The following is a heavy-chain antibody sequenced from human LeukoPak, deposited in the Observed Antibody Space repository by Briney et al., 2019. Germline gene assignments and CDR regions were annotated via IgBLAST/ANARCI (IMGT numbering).Heavy chain of an antibody. CDR1: GFTVSSNY. D-gene: IGHD3-9*01. V-gene: IGHV3-53*04. CDR2: IYSGGST. CDR3: ARHYDILTGYSAYYYYYGMDV. Sequence: GGSLRLSCAASGFTVSSNYMSWVRQAPGKGLEWVSVIYSGGSTYYADSVKGRFTISRHNSKNTLYLQVNSLRAEDTAVYYCARHYDILTGYSAYYYYYGMDVWGQGTTVTVSS. J-gene: IGHJ6*02.